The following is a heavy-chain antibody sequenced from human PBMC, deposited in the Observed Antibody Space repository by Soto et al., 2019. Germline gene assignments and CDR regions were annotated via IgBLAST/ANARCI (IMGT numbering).Heavy chain of an antibody. CDR1: EFAFSTYW. CDR2: IRQDGIEK. V-gene: IGHV3-7*01. Sequence: EVQLVESGGDLVQPGGSLRLSCAASEFAFSTYWMSWVRQAPGKGLEWVATIRQDGIEKHYVDSVKGRFTISRDNAKNSLFLQMDALRSEDTAVYYCVRGCGSANCPYFVDVWGKGTTVTVSS. CDR3: VRGCGSANCPYFVDV. D-gene: IGHD2-2*01. J-gene: IGHJ6*03.